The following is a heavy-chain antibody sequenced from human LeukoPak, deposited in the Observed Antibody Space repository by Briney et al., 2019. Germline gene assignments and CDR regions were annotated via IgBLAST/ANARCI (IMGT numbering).Heavy chain of an antibody. CDR3: ARDGTAAGLYFDL. D-gene: IGHD6-13*01. J-gene: IGHJ4*01. V-gene: IGHV3-7*01. CDR1: GVTFTDDW. CDR2: IRQDGSEK. Sequence: GGTLRLSCEVSGVTFTDDWMNWVRQAPEKGPEWVASIRQDGSEKTYVDSVKGRFTISRDNTKNSLSLQLNGLRAEDTAVYYCARDGTAAGLYFDLWGQGTLVTVSS.